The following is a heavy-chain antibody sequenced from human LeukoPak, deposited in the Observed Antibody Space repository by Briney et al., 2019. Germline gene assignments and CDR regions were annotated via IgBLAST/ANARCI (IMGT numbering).Heavy chain of an antibody. CDR1: GGSISSSSYY. Sequence: SETLSLTCTVSGGSISSSSYYWGWIRQPPGKGLEWIGSIYYSGSTYYNPSLKSRVTISVDTSKNQFSLKLSSVTAADTAVYYCAREVHSSGWYMEATWFDPWGQGTLVTVSS. J-gene: IGHJ5*02. V-gene: IGHV4-39*02. D-gene: IGHD6-19*01. CDR3: AREVHSSGWYMEATWFDP. CDR2: IYYSGST.